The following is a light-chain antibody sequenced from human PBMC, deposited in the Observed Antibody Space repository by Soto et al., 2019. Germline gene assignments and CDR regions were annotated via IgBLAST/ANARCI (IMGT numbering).Light chain of an antibody. CDR3: QQYGSSPPLT. J-gene: IGKJ4*01. CDR2: GAS. CDR1: QSIGYY. Sequence: DIVLLLSPASLSLSPGERATLSCGASQSIGYYLAWYHEKPGQAPRRLIYGASSSATSIPDRFSGSGSGTDFTLTTSRLEPEDFAVYYCQQYGSSPPLTFGGGTKVDIK. V-gene: IGKV3-20*01.